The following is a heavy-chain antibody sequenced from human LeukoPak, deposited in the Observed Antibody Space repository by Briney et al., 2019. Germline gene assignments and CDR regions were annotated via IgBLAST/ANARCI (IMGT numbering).Heavy chain of an antibody. J-gene: IGHJ3*01. CDR3: ARDPNGDYIGAFEF. CDR1: GFTFNLYA. CDR2: VRGSGGVT. Sequence: GGSLRLSCAASGFTFNLYAMMWVRQAPGKGLEWVSAVRGSGGVTQYADSVKGRFTISRDNSRNTLFLQMNSLRAEDTAVYFCARDPNGDYIGAFEFWGQGTMVTVSS. V-gene: IGHV3-23*01. D-gene: IGHD4-17*01.